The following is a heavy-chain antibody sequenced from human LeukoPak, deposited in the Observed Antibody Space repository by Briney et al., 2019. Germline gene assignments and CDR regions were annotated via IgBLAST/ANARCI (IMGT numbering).Heavy chain of an antibody. J-gene: IGHJ3*02. CDR2: ISAYNGNT. CDR1: GYTFTSYG. Sequence: GASVKVSCKASGYTFTSYGISWVRQAPGQGLEWMGWISAYNGNTNYAQKFQGRVTMTTDTSTSTAYMELRSLRSDDTAVYYCAREGDSSWLHDVFDIWGQGTMVTVSS. CDR3: AREGDSSWLHDVFDI. D-gene: IGHD6-13*01. V-gene: IGHV1-18*01.